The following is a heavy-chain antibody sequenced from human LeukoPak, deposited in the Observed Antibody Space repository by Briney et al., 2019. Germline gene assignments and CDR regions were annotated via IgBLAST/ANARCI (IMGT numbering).Heavy chain of an antibody. V-gene: IGHV3-7*01. CDR3: ARTYGDFASFNWFDP. D-gene: IGHD4-17*01. CDR2: IRHDGSDT. J-gene: IGHJ5*02. CDR1: GFTFSNHW. Sequence: GGSLRLSCAASGFTFSNHWMSWVRQPPGKGLEWVANIRHDGSDTKYVDSVKGRFTISRDNAKNSLYLQMNSLRAEDTAVYYCARTYGDFASFNWFDPWGQGTLVTVSS.